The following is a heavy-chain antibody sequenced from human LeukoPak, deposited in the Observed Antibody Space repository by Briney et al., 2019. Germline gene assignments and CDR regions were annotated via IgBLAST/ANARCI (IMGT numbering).Heavy chain of an antibody. Sequence: GGSQRLSCAASGFTFSRYTVNWVRQAPGKGLEWVSSITSSSTYIYYADSVKGRFTISRDNAKNSLYLHMNSLRAEDTAVYYCTRGTGSYDYWGQGTRVTVSS. CDR2: ITSSSTYI. CDR1: GFTFSRYT. CDR3: TRGTGSYDY. V-gene: IGHV3-21*01. D-gene: IGHD1-26*01. J-gene: IGHJ4*02.